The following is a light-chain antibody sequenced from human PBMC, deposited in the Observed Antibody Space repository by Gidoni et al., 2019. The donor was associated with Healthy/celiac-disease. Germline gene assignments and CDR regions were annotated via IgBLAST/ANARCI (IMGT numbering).Light chain of an antibody. V-gene: IGKV3-15*01. Sequence: EIVMTQSPATLSVSPGERATLSCRASQSVSSNLAWYQQKPGQAPMLLIYGASTRATGIQARFSGSGSGTEFTLTISSLQSEDFAVYYCQQYNNWPRTFGQGTKVEIK. J-gene: IGKJ1*01. CDR2: GAS. CDR1: QSVSSN. CDR3: QQYNNWPRT.